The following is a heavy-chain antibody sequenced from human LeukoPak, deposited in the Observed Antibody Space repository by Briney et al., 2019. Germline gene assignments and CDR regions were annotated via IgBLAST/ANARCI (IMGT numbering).Heavy chain of an antibody. CDR1: GGSISSGSYY. Sequence: SETLSLTCTVSGGSISSGSYYWSWIRQPAGKGLEWIGRIYTSGSTNYNPSLKSRVTISVDTSKNQFSLKLSSVTAADTAVYYCARGDGDPYSFDYWGQGPLVTVSS. V-gene: IGHV4-61*02. D-gene: IGHD4-17*01. CDR2: IYTSGST. CDR3: ARGDGDPYSFDY. J-gene: IGHJ4*02.